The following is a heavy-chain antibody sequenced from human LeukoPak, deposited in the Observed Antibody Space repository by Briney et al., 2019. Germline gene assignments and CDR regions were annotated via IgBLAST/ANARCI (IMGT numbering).Heavy chain of an antibody. CDR1: GYTFTSYG. Sequence: ASVKVSCKASGYTFTSYGISRVRQAPGQGLEWMGWISAYNGNTNYAQKLQGRVTMTTDTSTSTAYMELRSLRSDDTAVYYCARDYDILTGYYKGLYPWGQGTLVTVSS. J-gene: IGHJ5*02. V-gene: IGHV1-18*01. CDR3: ARDYDILTGYYKGLYP. D-gene: IGHD3-9*01. CDR2: ISAYNGNT.